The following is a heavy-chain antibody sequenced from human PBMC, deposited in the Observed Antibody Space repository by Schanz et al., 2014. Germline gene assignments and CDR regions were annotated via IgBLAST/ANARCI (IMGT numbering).Heavy chain of an antibody. CDR1: GFSLDIFA. CDR2: IKRDGSEN. CDR3: ARKMKLGVYGGKGHDSLDI. V-gene: IGHV3-7*04. D-gene: IGHD4-17*01. J-gene: IGHJ3*02. Sequence: EVQLVESGGGLVQPGGSLRLSCATSGFSLDIFAVSWVRQAPGKGLEWVANIKRDGSENNYLDSVKGRFTISRDNAKNSLFLQMNTLRAEDTAVYYCARKMKLGVYGGKGHDSLDIWGQGTMVTVSS.